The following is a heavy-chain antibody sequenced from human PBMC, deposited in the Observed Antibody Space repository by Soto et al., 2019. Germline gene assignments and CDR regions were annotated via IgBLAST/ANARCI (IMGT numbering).Heavy chain of an antibody. D-gene: IGHD6-19*01. V-gene: IGHV3-23*01. CDR2: ISGSGDRA. J-gene: IGHJ4*02. CDR1: GITFSSYD. Sequence: EVQLLESGGGLVQPGGSLRLSCAASGITFSSYDMSWVRQAPGKGLEWVSAISGSGDRAYYADSVKGRFTISRDKSTNTLFMQVNSLRAEDTAVYYWLVAGTTGGQGTLVTVSS. CDR3: LVAGTT.